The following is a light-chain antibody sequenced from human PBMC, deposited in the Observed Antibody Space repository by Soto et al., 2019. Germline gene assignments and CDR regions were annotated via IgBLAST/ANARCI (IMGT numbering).Light chain of an antibody. CDR3: QQYGSSPRT. CDR2: GAS. CDR1: QSVSSSY. V-gene: IGKV3-20*01. J-gene: IGKJ1*01. Sequence: EIVLTQSPGTLSLSPGERATLSCRASQSVSSSYLAWYQQKPGQAPRLLIYGASSRATGIPDRFSGSGSGKDFTLIISRLEPEDFAVYYCQQYGSSPRTFGKGTK.